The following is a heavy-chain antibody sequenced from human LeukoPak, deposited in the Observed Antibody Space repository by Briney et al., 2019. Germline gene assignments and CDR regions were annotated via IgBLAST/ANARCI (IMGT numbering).Heavy chain of an antibody. V-gene: IGHV3-21*01. D-gene: IGHD2-2*02. CDR2: ISSSSSYI. J-gene: IGHJ4*02. CDR3: ARQVVPAAIRYFDH. CDR1: GFTFSSYS. Sequence: GGSLRLSCAASGFTFSSYSMNWVRQAPGKGLEWVSSISSSSSYIYYADSVKGRFTISRDNAKNSLYLQMNSLRAEDTAVYYCARQVVPAAIRYFDHWGQGTLVTVSS.